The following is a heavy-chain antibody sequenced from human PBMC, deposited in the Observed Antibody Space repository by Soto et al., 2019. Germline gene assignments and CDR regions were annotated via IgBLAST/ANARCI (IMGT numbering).Heavy chain of an antibody. Sequence: EVQLVESGGGLVQPGGSLRLSCAAPGFTFSNFWMTWVRQAPGKGLEWVSYISSSSSTIYYADSVKGRFTISRDNAKNSLYLQMNSLRDEDTAVYYCARVPQYYDSSGYGYWGQGTLVTVSS. D-gene: IGHD3-22*01. CDR2: ISSSSSTI. V-gene: IGHV3-48*02. CDR1: GFTFSNFW. J-gene: IGHJ4*02. CDR3: ARVPQYYDSSGYGY.